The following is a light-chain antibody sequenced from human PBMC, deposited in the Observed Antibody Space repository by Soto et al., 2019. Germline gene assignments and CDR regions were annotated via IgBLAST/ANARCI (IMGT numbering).Light chain of an antibody. CDR1: QSVTSGY. Sequence: EIVLTQSPGTLSLSPGERATLSCRASQSVTSGYLAWYQQKAGQAPRLLIYDASSRATGIPDRFSGSGSGTDFTLTISRLETEDFAVYYCQQYGSSPRTFGQGTKVEIK. CDR3: QQYGSSPRT. V-gene: IGKV3-20*01. J-gene: IGKJ1*01. CDR2: DAS.